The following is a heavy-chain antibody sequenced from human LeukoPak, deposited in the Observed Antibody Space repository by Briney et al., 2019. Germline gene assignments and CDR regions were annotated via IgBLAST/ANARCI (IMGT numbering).Heavy chain of an antibody. CDR2: ISDSGST. V-gene: IGHV4-59*01. J-gene: IGHJ4*02. CDR3: ARDLRIAATGDPIGY. Sequence: SETLSLTCAVSGGSISSYYRSWIRQPPGKGLEWVGCISDSGSTNYNPSLKSRVTMSVDTSKNQFSLKLSSVTAADTAFYYCARDLRIAATGDPIGYWGQGTLVTVSS. CDR1: GGSISSYY. D-gene: IGHD6-13*01.